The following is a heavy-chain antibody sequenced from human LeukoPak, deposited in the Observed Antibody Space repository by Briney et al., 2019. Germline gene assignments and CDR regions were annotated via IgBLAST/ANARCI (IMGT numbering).Heavy chain of an antibody. J-gene: IGHJ4*02. D-gene: IGHD6-13*01. CDR1: GFTFSSYS. CDR2: ITSSSSNI. CDR3: AARIAAGAYYFDY. V-gene: IGHV3-21*06. Sequence: GGSLRLSCAASGFTFSSYSMNWVRQAPGKGLEWVSSITSSSSNIYYADSVKGRFTISRDNAKNSLYLQMDSLRAEDTAIYYCAARIAAGAYYFDYWGRDPWSPSPQ.